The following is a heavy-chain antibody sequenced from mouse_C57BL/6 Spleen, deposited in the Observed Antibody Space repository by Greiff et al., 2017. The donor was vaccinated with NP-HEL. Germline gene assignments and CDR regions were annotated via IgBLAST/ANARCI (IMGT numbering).Heavy chain of an antibody. Sequence: QVQLQQPGAELVMPGASVKLSCKASGYTFTSYWMHWVKQRPGQGLEWIGEIDPSDSYTNYNQKFKGKSTLTVDKSSSTAYMQLSSLTSEDSAVYYCARLGCITTVVAPYAMDYWGQGTSVTVSS. CDR1: GYTFTSYW. J-gene: IGHJ4*01. D-gene: IGHD1-1*01. CDR2: IDPSDSYT. CDR3: ARLGCITTVVAPYAMDY. V-gene: IGHV1-69*01.